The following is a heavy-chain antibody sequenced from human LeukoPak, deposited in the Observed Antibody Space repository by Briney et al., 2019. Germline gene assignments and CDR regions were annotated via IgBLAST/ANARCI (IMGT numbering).Heavy chain of an antibody. CDR2: ISSSSSYI. V-gene: IGHV3-21*01. J-gene: IGHJ4*02. Sequence: GGSLRLSCAASGFTFSSYSMNWVRQAPGKGLEWVSSISSSSSYIYYADSVKGRFTISRDNAKNSLYLQMNSLRAEDTAVYYCARDLGYSGSYYHPEFFDYWGQGTLVTVSS. CDR1: GFTFSSYS. D-gene: IGHD1-26*01. CDR3: ARDLGYSGSYYHPEFFDY.